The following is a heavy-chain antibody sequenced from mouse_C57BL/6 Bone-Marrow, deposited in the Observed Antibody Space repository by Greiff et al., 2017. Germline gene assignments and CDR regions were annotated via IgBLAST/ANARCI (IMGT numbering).Heavy chain of an antibody. CDR1: GYTFTSYW. CDR3: ARDGSSPYYAMDY. CDR2: IDPSDSYT. D-gene: IGHD1-1*01. V-gene: IGHV1-59*01. J-gene: IGHJ4*01. Sequence: QVQLQQPGAELVRPGTSVKLSCKASGYTFTSYWMHWVKQRPGQGLEWIGVIDPSDSYTNYNQKFKGKATLTVDTSSSTAYMQLSSLTSEDSAVYYCARDGSSPYYAMDYWGQGTSVTVSA.